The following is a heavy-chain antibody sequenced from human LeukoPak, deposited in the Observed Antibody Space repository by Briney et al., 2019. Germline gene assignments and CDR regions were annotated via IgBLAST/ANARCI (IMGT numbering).Heavy chain of an antibody. Sequence: GGSLRLSCGASGFTFTSYAMSWIRQAPGKGLEWVSAISGGGENTYYGDSVKGRFTISRDNSKNTLYLQMNGLRAEDTATYYCAKPRAMTTGVGRYFDLWGRGTLVTVSS. CDR1: GFTFTSYA. CDR2: ISGGGENT. D-gene: IGHD1-1*01. J-gene: IGHJ2*01. CDR3: AKPRAMTTGVGRYFDL. V-gene: IGHV3-23*01.